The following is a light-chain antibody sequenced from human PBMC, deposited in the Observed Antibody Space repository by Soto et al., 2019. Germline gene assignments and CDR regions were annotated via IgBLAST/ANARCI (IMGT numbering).Light chain of an antibody. V-gene: IGKV3-20*01. J-gene: IGKJ5*01. CDR2: GAS. CDR3: HQYGRSPPVT. CDR1: QSVSSSY. Sequence: ENVLTQSPGTLSLSPGERATLSCRASQSVSSSYLAWYQQKPGQAPRLLIYGASSRATGIPDRFSGSWSGTDFTLTISRLEPEDFAMYYCHQYGRSPPVTFGQGTRLEIK.